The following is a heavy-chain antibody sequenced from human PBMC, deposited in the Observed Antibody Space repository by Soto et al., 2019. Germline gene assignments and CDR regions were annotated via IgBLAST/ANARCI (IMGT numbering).Heavy chain of an antibody. CDR1: GYTLTELS. Sequence: ASVKVSCKVSGYTLTELSMHWVRQAPGKGLEWMGGFDPEDGETIYAQKFQGRVTMTEDTSTDTAYMELSSLRSEGTAVYYCASFSVKSVPAAMQIGRQHYGMDVWGQ. J-gene: IGHJ6*02. V-gene: IGHV1-24*01. CDR2: FDPEDGET. D-gene: IGHD2-2*01. CDR3: ASFSVKSVPAAMQIGRQHYGMDV.